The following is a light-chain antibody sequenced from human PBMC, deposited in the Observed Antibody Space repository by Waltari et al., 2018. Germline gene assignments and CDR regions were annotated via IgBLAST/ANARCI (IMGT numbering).Light chain of an antibody. Sequence: EIVMTQPPGTLSMSPGERATLSCRASQSINTNLAWYQQKPGQSPRLVIYAASTRATGLPARFSGSGSGTEFTLTISSLQSEDVAVYYCQQYNDWPRTFGQGTKVEIK. J-gene: IGKJ1*01. V-gene: IGKV3-15*01. CDR2: AAS. CDR3: QQYNDWPRT. CDR1: QSINTN.